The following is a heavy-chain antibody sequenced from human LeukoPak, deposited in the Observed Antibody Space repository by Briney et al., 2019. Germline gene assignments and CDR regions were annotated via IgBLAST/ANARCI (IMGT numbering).Heavy chain of an antibody. D-gene: IGHD1-20*01. J-gene: IGHJ6*02. Sequence: GAPLRLSCAASGFTFSSYAMSWVRQAPGKGLEWVSAISGSGGSTYYADSVKGRFTISKDNSKNTLYLQMNSLRAEDTAVYYCAKDLNWNRYYYYYGMDVWGQGTTVTVSS. V-gene: IGHV3-23*01. CDR3: AKDLNWNRYYYYYGMDV. CDR2: ISGSGGST. CDR1: GFTFSSYA.